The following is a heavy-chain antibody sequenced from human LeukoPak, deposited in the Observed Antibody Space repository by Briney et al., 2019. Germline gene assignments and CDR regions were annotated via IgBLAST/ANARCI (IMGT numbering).Heavy chain of an antibody. V-gene: IGHV3-7*04. D-gene: IGHD5-12*01. CDR1: GFTFSDYW. CDR3: ARASAPDRAATTAVDN. Sequence: GSLRLSCAASGFTFSDYWMSWVRQTPENGLEWVDNVKEDATETYYMDSVKGRFTISRDDAENTLHLQMNSLRPEDTAVYYCARASAPDRAATTAVDNWGQGTLVTVSS. CDR2: VKEDATET. J-gene: IGHJ4*02.